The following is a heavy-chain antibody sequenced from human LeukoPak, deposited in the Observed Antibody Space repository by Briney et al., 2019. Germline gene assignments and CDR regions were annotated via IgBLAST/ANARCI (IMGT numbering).Heavy chain of an antibody. Sequence: SETLSLTCTVSGGSLSSYYWSWIRQPPGKGLEWIGHISYSGNTNYKPSLKSRVTISVDTSKNQFSLKLGSVTAADTAVYYCARDHSSSWSYFDYWGQGTLVTVSS. D-gene: IGHD6-13*01. CDR1: GGSLSSYY. J-gene: IGHJ4*02. CDR2: ISYSGNT. V-gene: IGHV4-59*01. CDR3: ARDHSSSWSYFDY.